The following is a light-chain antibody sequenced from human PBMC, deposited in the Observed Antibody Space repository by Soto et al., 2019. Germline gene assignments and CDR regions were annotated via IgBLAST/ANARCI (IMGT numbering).Light chain of an antibody. V-gene: IGLV1-47*02. CDR2: SNN. J-gene: IGLJ2*01. CDR1: SSNIGGTNY. Sequence: QSVLTQPPSASGTPGQRVFISCSGSSSNIGGTNYAYWYQQLPGAAPKLLMHSNNLRPSGVPERICGSKSGTSASLAISGLRSEDEAVYYCASWDDRLGAVIFGGGTKVTVL. CDR3: ASWDDRLGAVI.